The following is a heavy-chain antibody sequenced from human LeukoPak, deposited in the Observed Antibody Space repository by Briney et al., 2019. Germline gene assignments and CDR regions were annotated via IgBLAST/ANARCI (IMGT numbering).Heavy chain of an antibody. D-gene: IGHD6-13*01. CDR2: IIPIFGTA. J-gene: IGHJ6*02. CDR1: GGTFSSYA. V-gene: IGHV1-69*01. Sequence: SVKVSCKASGGTFSSYAISWVRQAPGQGLEWMGGIIPIFGTANYAQKFQGRVTITADESTSTAYMELSSLRSEDTAVYYCARPRGIAASYYYYGMDVWGQGTTVTVSS. CDR3: ARPRGIAASYYYYGMDV.